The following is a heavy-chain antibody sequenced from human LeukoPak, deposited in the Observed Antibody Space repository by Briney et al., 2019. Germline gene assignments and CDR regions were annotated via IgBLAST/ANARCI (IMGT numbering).Heavy chain of an antibody. V-gene: IGHV3-30-3*01. D-gene: IGHD2-2*03. J-gene: IGHJ4*02. CDR2: IASDGSHT. CDR3: ARDLAGYCSSTSCYETDY. Sequence: PGRSLRLSCAASGFTFSTYFMHWVRQAPGKGLEWPADIASDGSHTFYVDSVKGRFTISRDNSKNTLYLQMNSLRAEDTAVYYCARDLAGYCSSTSCYETDYWGQGTLVTVSS. CDR1: GFTFSTYF.